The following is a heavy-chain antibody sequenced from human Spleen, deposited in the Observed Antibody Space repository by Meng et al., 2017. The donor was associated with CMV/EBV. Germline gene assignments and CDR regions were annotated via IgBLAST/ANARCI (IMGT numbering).Heavy chain of an antibody. J-gene: IGHJ4*02. CDR3: ARDPLPTPYCGGDCYSGYFDY. D-gene: IGHD2-21*01. CDR1: GFTFSSYA. CDR2: ISYDGSNK. Sequence: GGSLKISCAASGFTFSSYAMHWVRQAPGKGLEWVAVISYDGSNKYYADSVKGRFTISRDNSKNTLYLQMNSLRAEDTAVYYCARDPLPTPYCGGDCYSGYFDYWGQGTLVTVSS. V-gene: IGHV3-30-3*01.